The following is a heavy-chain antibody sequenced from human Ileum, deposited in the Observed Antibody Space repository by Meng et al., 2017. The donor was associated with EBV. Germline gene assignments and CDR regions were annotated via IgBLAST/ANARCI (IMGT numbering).Heavy chain of an antibody. CDR1: WDSVSINSAT. V-gene: IGHV6-1*01. J-gene: IGHJ4*02. D-gene: IGHD1-26*01. CDR2: TYYRSNWYN. Sequence: QAQLQPSDPRLVQPPPPVSLPCAISWDSVSINSATCNWIRHTPSRGLGLQGITYYRSNWYNYYGLSVKSRITIYLDTSKNQFSLQLNSVTAEDTAVYYCARDSTRSAYSPFDYWGQGTLVTVSS. CDR3: ARDSTRSAYSPFDY.